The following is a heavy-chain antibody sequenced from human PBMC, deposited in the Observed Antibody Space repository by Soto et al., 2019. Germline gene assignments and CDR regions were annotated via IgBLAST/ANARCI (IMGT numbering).Heavy chain of an antibody. D-gene: IGHD3-22*01. J-gene: IGHJ6*02. CDR2: ISGSGGST. CDR1: GFTFSSYA. CDR3: AKDLAYYDSSGSYPYYYYGMDV. V-gene: IGHV3-23*01. Sequence: GGSLRLSCAASGFTFSSYAMSWVRQAPGKGLEWVSAISGSGGSTYYADSVKGRFTITRDNSKNTLYLQMNSLRAEDTAVYYCAKDLAYYDSSGSYPYYYYGMDVWGQGTTVTVSS.